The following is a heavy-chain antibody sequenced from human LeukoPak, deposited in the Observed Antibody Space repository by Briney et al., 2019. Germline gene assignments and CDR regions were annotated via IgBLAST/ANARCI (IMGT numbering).Heavy chain of an antibody. CDR3: AKVSESNYDILTGYYTPYYFDY. D-gene: IGHD3-9*01. V-gene: IGHV3-23*01. CDR1: GFIVSSNY. Sequence: GGSLRLSCAASGFIVSSNYMSWVRQAPGKGLEWVSALSGSAGSTYYADSVTGRFTISRDNSKNILYLQMNSLRADDTAVYYCAKVSESNYDILTGYYTPYYFDYWGQGILVTVSS. CDR2: LSGSAGST. J-gene: IGHJ4*02.